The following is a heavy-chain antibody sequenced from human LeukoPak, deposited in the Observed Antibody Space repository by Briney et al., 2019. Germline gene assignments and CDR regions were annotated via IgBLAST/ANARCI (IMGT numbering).Heavy chain of an antibody. J-gene: IGHJ4*02. V-gene: IGHV3-53*01. CDR2: IYSGGGT. D-gene: IGHD1-14*01. CDR1: GFTVSSNY. CDR3: ARDAGGNFDY. Sequence: PGGSLRLSCAASGFTVSSNYMSWVRQAPGKGLEGVSVIYSGGGTYYTDSVKGRFTISRDNSKNTLYLQMNSLRAEDTAVYYCARDAGGNFDYWGQGTLVTVSS.